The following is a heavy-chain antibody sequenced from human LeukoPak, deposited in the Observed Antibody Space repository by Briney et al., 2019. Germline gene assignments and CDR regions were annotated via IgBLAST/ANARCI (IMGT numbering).Heavy chain of an antibody. CDR3: ARGNPSGWLICD. V-gene: IGHV1-2*04. J-gene: IGHJ4*02. CDR2: INPNSGDT. D-gene: IGHD5-18*01. Sequence: ASVKVSCKASAYTFTGYYMHWVRQAPGQGLEWMGWINPNSGDTNSAQKFQGWVTMTRDTSISTAYMELSRLRSDDTAVYYCARGNPSGWLICDWGQGTLVTVSS. CDR1: AYTFTGYY.